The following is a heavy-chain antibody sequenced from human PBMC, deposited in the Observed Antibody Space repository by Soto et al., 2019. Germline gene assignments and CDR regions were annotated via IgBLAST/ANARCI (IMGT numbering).Heavy chain of an antibody. V-gene: IGHV4-59*12. CDR1: GASISTYY. D-gene: IGHD1-1*01. CDR3: AGLQINYYYMDV. CDR2: VYYSGIS. J-gene: IGHJ6*03. Sequence: QVQLQESGPGLVKPSETLSLTCTFSGASISTYYWNWIRQPPGKGLEWIGYVYYSGISSYNPSLTSRVTISVDTSKNQFSLNLNSVTAEDTAVYYCAGLQINYYYMDVWGKGTTVTVSS.